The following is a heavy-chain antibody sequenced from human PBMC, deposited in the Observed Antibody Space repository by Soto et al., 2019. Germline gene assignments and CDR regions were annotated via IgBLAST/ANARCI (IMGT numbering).Heavy chain of an antibody. D-gene: IGHD4-17*01. Sequence: QVQLVESGGGVVQPGRSLGLSCAASGFTFSSFAMHWVRQAPGKGLEWVAVISYDGSSEYYADSVRGRFTISRDNSKNTLFLQMNSLRAEDTAVYYCASGYGDNEVSDYYYYGMDVWGQGTAVTVSS. CDR3: ASGYGDNEVSDYYYYGMDV. CDR2: ISYDGSSE. CDR1: GFTFSSFA. V-gene: IGHV3-30-3*01. J-gene: IGHJ6*02.